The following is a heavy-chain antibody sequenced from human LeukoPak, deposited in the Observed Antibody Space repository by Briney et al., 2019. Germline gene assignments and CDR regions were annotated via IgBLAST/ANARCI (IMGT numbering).Heavy chain of an antibody. CDR1: GGSFSGYY. J-gene: IGHJ5*02. CDR2: INHSGST. CDR3: ARGRLRTYYDFWSGYYAWFDP. Sequence: PSETLSLTCAVYGGSFSGYYWSWIRQPPGKGLEWIGEINHSGSTNYNPSLESRVTISVDTSKNQFSLKLSSVTAADTAVYYCARGRLRTYYDFWSGYYAWFDPWGQGTLVTVSS. D-gene: IGHD3-3*01. V-gene: IGHV4-34*01.